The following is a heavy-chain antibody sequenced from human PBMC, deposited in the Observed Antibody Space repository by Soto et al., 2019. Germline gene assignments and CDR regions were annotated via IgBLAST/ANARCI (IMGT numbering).Heavy chain of an antibody. CDR3: ARGIVLRGENWFDP. Sequence: SETLSLTCTVSGGSISSGGYYWSWIRQHPGKGLEWIGYIYYSGSTYYNPSLKSRVTISVDTSKNQFSLKLSSATAADTAVYYCARGIVLRGENWFDPWGQGTLVTVSS. D-gene: IGHD2-8*01. J-gene: IGHJ5*02. CDR2: IYYSGST. V-gene: IGHV4-31*03. CDR1: GGSISSGGYY.